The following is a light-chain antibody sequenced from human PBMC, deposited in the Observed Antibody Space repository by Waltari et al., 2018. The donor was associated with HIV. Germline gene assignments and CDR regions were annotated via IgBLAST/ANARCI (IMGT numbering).Light chain of an antibody. V-gene: IGLV2-8*01. Sequence: LTQPHSVSESPGKTVTISCTGTSSDVGGYNYVSWYQQHPGKAPKLIIFEVTKRPSGVPNRFAGSKSGNTASLTVSGLQADDEADYYCCSYTGYNDFLFGAGTKLTVL. CDR2: EVT. CDR1: SSDVGGYNY. J-gene: IGLJ3*02. CDR3: CSYTGYNDFL.